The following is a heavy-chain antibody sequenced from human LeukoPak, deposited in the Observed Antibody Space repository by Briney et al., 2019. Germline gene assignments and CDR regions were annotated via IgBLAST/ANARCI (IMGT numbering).Heavy chain of an antibody. CDR1: GYTFTSYG. CDR2: ISAYNGNT. J-gene: IGHJ4*02. CDR3: ARDSLGDYVWGSYRHDFDY. D-gene: IGHD3-16*02. Sequence: GASVKVSCKASGYTFTSYGISWVRQAPGQGLEWMGWISAYNGNTNYAQKLQGRVTMTTGTSTSTAYMELRSLRSDDTAVYYCARDSLGDYVWGSYRHDFDYWGQGTLVTVSS. V-gene: IGHV1-18*01.